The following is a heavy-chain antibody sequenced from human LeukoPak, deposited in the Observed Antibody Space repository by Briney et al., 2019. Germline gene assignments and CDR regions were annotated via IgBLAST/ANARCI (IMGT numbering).Heavy chain of an antibody. D-gene: IGHD2-2*01. CDR1: GYTFTSYD. CDR3: ARASIFSIVVVPAARSFDP. J-gene: IGHJ5*02. V-gene: IGHV1-8*01. CDR2: MNPNSGNT. Sequence: GASVKVSCKASGYTFTSYDINWVRQATGQGLEWMGWMNPNSGNTGYAQKFQGRVTMTRNTSISTAYMELSSLRSEDTAVYYCARASIFSIVVVPAARSFDPWGQGTLVTVSS.